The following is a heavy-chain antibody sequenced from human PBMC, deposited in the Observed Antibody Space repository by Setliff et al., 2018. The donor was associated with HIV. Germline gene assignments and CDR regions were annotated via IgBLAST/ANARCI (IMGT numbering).Heavy chain of an antibody. CDR2: IYSSGST. J-gene: IGHJ5*02. CDR1: GGSISSGSYY. Sequence: PSETLSLTCTVSGGSISSGSYYCSWIRQPAGKGLEWIGRIYSSGSTNYNPSLKSRVTMSVGTSKNQFSLKLSSVTAAYTAVYYCARQRGGRVTIFGVSGGWFDPWGQGTLVTVSS. V-gene: IGHV4-61*02. D-gene: IGHD3-3*01. CDR3: ARQRGGRVTIFGVSGGWFDP.